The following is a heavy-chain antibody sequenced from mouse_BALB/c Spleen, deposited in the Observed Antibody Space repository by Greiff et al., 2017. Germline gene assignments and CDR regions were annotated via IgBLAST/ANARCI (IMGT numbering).Heavy chain of an antibody. V-gene: IGHV1-67*01. CDR1: GYTFTDYA. D-gene: IGHD2-10*02. CDR3: AYGNYEGYYAMDY. J-gene: IGHJ4*01. Sequence: QVQLQQSGPELVRPGVSVKISCKGSGYTFTDYAMHWVKQSHAKSLEWIGVISTYYGNTNYNQKFKGKATMTVDKSSSTAYMELARLTSEDSAIYYCAYGNYEGYYAMDYWGQGTSVTVSS. CDR2: ISTYYGNT.